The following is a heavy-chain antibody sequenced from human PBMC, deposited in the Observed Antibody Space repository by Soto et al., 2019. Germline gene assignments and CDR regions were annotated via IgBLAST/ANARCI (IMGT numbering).Heavy chain of an antibody. CDR2: IHDRGST. D-gene: IGHD3-9*01. Sequence: QVKLQESGPGLEKPSGTLSLTCAVSGGAISNNRWWTWVRQAPGKGLEWIGEIHDRGSTIYNLSLKSRATVSIDRSKNQFSLEMRAVTAADTAVYYCAGQWAAGYGAFDPWGQGTLVTVSS. V-gene: IGHV4-4*02. CDR3: AGQWAAGYGAFDP. CDR1: GGAISNNRW. J-gene: IGHJ5*02.